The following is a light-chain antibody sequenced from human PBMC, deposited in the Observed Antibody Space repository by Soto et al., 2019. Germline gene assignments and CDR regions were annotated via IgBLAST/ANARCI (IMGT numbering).Light chain of an antibody. CDR2: EVN. V-gene: IGLV2-8*01. CDR3: GSYAGSSNV. Sequence: QSALAQPPSASGSPGQSVAISCTGTSSDVGGYNYVSWYQQHPGKAPKLMIYEVNKRPSGVPDRFSGSKSGNTASLTVSGLQAEDEADYYSGSYAGSSNVFGTGTKVTVL. CDR1: SSDVGGYNY. J-gene: IGLJ1*01.